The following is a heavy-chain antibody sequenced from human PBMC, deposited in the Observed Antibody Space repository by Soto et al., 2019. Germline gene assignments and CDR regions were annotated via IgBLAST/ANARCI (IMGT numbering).Heavy chain of an antibody. J-gene: IGHJ6*02. CDR2: MNPNSGNT. Sequence: ASVKVSCKASGYTFTSYDINWVRQATGQGLEWMGWMNPNSGNTAYAQKFLGRVTMTRNTSISTAYMELSSLRSEDTAVYYCARDQGITTFGVYSMYYYGMDFWGQGTTLTVSS. CDR1: GYTFTSYD. CDR3: ARDQGITTFGVYSMYYYGMDF. D-gene: IGHD3-3*01. V-gene: IGHV1-8*01.